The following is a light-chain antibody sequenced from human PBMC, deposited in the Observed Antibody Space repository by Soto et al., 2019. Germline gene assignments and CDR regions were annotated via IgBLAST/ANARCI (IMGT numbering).Light chain of an antibody. CDR3: QQYNYLWT. CDR1: QNINSR. V-gene: IGKV1-5*03. Sequence: LQMTQSPSTLSASVGDRVTITCRASQNINSRLAWYQQKPGKAPKLLIYEASDLESGVPSRFSGSGSGTEFTLTISSLQPYDFATYYCQQYNYLWTFGQGTKVEIK. CDR2: EAS. J-gene: IGKJ1*01.